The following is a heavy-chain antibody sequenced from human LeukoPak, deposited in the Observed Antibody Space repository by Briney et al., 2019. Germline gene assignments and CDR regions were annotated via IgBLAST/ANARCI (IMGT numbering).Heavy chain of an antibody. Sequence: PSETLSLTCTVSGGSFSSSSYYWGWIRQPPGKGLEWIGSIYYSGSTYYNPSLKSRVTISVDTSKNQFSLKLSSVTAADTAVYYCASPRIFYYYMDVWGKGTTVTVSS. V-gene: IGHV4-39*01. D-gene: IGHD3-3*01. CDR2: IYYSGST. J-gene: IGHJ6*03. CDR3: ASPRIFYYYMDV. CDR1: GGSFSSSSYY.